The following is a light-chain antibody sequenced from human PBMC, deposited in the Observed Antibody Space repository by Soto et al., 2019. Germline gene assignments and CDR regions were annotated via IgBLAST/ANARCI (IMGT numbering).Light chain of an antibody. V-gene: IGLV1-40*01. CDR1: SSNIGAGYD. J-gene: IGLJ1*01. CDR2: GNS. CDR3: AAWDDSLNGFV. Sequence: SVLTQPPSVSGAPGQRVTISCTGSSSNIGAGYDVHWYQQLPGTAPKLLIYGNSNRPSGVPDRFSGSKSGTSAPLAITGLQAEDEADYYCAAWDDSLNGFVFGTGTKVTVL.